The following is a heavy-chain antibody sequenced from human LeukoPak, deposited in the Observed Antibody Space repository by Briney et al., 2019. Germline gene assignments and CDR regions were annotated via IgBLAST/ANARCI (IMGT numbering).Heavy chain of an antibody. CDR2: ISAYNGNT. CDR1: GYTFTSYG. V-gene: IGHV1-18*01. J-gene: IGHJ4*02. Sequence: GASVKVSCKASGYTFTSYGISWVRQAPGQGLEWMGWISAYNGNTNYAQKFQGRVTITADKSTSTAYMELSSLRSEDTAVYYCASDPDYGDYPGGYFDYWGQGTLVTVSS. CDR3: ASDPDYGDYPGGYFDY. D-gene: IGHD4-17*01.